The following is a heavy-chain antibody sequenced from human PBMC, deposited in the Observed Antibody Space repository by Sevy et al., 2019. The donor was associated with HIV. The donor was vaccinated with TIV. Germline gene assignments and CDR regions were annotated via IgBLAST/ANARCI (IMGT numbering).Heavy chain of an antibody. D-gene: IGHD3-3*01. CDR1: GFTFSSYA. Sequence: GGSLRLSCAASGFTFSSYAMSWVRQAPGKGLEWVSAISGSGGSTYYADSVKGRFTISRDNSKNTRYVQMNSLRAEDSAVYYCAERAAVLEWTQSYFDYWGQGTLVTVSS. CDR2: ISGSGGST. CDR3: AERAAVLEWTQSYFDY. V-gene: IGHV3-23*01. J-gene: IGHJ4*02.